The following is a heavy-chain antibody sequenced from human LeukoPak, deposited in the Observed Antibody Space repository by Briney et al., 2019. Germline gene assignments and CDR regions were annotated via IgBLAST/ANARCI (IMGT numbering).Heavy chain of an antibody. CDR2: IYYSGST. CDR3: ARYLYGDIVDY. V-gene: IGHV4-30-4*01. CDR1: GGSISSGDDY. J-gene: IGHJ4*02. D-gene: IGHD5-12*01. Sequence: PSETLSLTCTVSGGSISSGDDYWSWICQPPGKGLEWIGYIYYSGSTYYHPSLKSRVTISVDTSKNQFSLKLSSVTAADTAVYYCARYLYGDIVDYWGQGTLVTVSS.